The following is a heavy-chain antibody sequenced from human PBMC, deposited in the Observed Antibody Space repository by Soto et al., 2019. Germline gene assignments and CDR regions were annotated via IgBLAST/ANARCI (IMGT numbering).Heavy chain of an antibody. CDR2: IYSGGGT. Sequence: GGSLRLSCAASGFIVSSNYMSWVRQAPGKGLEWVSVIYSGGGTYYADSVKGRFTISRDNSKNTLYLQMNSLRAEDTAVYYCARDSSPYGDYGPFDYWGRGTLVTVSS. J-gene: IGHJ4*02. V-gene: IGHV3-66*01. CDR1: GFIVSSNY. CDR3: ARDSSPYGDYGPFDY. D-gene: IGHD4-17*01.